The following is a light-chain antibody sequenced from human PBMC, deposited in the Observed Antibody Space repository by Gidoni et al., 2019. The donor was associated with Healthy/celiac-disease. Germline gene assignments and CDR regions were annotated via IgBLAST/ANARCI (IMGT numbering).Light chain of an antibody. CDR2: AAS. J-gene: IGKJ3*01. CDR1: QSISSY. V-gene: IGKV1-39*01. Sequence: PATLSASVGDRVTITCRASQSISSYLNWYQQKPGKAPKLLIYAASSLQSGVPSRFSRSGSGTDFTLTISSLQPEDFATYYCQQSYSTLPFTFGPXTKVDIK. CDR3: QQSYSTLPFT.